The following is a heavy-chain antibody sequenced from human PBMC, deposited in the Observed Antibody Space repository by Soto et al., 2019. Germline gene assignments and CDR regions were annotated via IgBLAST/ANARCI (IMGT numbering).Heavy chain of an antibody. Sequence: EVQLLESGGGLVQPGGSLRLSCATSGFTFTNFAMNWVRQAPGKGLEWVSVVSGSGDATYYADSVKGRFVVSRDNSKNTVYLQMNNLRAEDTAIYFCAKGVNYDFWSGYPPGFHWYFDVWGRGTLVPVSS. D-gene: IGHD3-3*01. CDR2: VSGSGDAT. V-gene: IGHV3-23*01. J-gene: IGHJ2*01. CDR3: AKGVNYDFWSGYPPGFHWYFDV. CDR1: GFTFTNFA.